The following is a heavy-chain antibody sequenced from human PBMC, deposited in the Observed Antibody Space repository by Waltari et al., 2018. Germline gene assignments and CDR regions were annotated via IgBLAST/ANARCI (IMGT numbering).Heavy chain of an antibody. D-gene: IGHD2-8*01. CDR2: IYYSGST. CDR1: VGPISSSSYY. J-gene: IGHJ2*01. Sequence: QLQLQESGPGLVKPSETLSLTCTVSVGPISSSSYYWGWIRQTPGKGLAWIGSIYYSGSTYYNPSLKSRVTISVDTSKNQFSLKLSSVTAADTAVYYCARHPAMTIMLWYFDLWGRGTLVTVSS. V-gene: IGHV4-39*01. CDR3: ARHPAMTIMLWYFDL.